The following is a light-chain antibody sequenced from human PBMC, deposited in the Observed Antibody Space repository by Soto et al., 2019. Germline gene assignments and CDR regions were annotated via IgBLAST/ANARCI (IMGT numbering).Light chain of an antibody. J-gene: IGKJ1*01. V-gene: IGKV1-9*01. CDR2: AAS. CDR1: QGVSSY. Sequence: IQLNQSPSFLSASVGDRVTITCRASQGVSSYLAWYQQKPGKAPKLLIYAASTLQSGVPSRFSGSRSGPDFTLTISSLQPEDFATYYCQQSHSSPPTFGQGTKVDI. CDR3: QQSHSSPPT.